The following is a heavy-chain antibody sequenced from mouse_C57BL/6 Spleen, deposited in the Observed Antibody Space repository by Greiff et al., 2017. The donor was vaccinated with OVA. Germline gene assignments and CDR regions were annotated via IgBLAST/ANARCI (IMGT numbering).Heavy chain of an antibody. CDR1: GFNIKDYY. D-gene: IGHD1-1*02. CDR3: APGVSYGDYYAMDY. CDR2: IDPEDGET. J-gene: IGHJ4*01. Sequence: EVKLMESGAELVKPGASVKLSCTASGFNIKDYYMHWVKQRTEQGLEWIGRIDPEDGETKYAPKFQGKATITADTSSNTAYLQLSSLTSEDTAVYYCAPGVSYGDYYAMDYWGQGTSVTVSS. V-gene: IGHV14-2*01.